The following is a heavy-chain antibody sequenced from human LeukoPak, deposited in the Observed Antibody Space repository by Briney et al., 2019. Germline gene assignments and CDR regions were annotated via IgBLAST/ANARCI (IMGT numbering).Heavy chain of an antibody. J-gene: IGHJ6*04. Sequence: GGSLRLSCAASGFTFSTFSMNWVRQAPGKGLEWVSSISGRSNYIFYADSVKGRFTISRDNAENSLYLLLNSLRAEDTAVYYCAELGITMIGGVWGKGTTVTISS. CDR2: ISGRSNYI. D-gene: IGHD3-10*02. CDR1: GFTFSTFS. V-gene: IGHV3-21*01. CDR3: AELGITMIGGV.